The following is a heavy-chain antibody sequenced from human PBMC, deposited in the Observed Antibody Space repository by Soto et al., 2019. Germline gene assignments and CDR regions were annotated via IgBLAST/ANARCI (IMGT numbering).Heavy chain of an antibody. D-gene: IGHD2-15*01. CDR3: TTDSVVVVAEDAFDI. CDR2: IKSKTDGGTT. CDR1: GFTFSNAW. Sequence: SLRLSCAASGFTFSNAWMSWVRQAPGKGLEWVGRIKSKTDGGTTDYAAPVKGRFTISRDDSKNTLYLQMNSLKTEDTAVYYCTTDSVVVVAEDAFDIWGQGTMVTVSS. V-gene: IGHV3-15*01. J-gene: IGHJ3*02.